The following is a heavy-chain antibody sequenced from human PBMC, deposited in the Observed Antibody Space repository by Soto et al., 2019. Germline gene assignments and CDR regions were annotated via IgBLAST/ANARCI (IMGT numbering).Heavy chain of an antibody. J-gene: IGHJ4*01. CDR1: GGSFSGYY. D-gene: IGHD4-17*01. CDR2: INHSGIT. Sequence: QVQLQQWGAGLLKPSETLSLTCAVYGGSFSGYYWSWIPPPPGQGLEWIGEINHSGITTSNPSLKSRDSITVDPSKDPVSLKVSTATAADSAVYYGARPLNAATTSLGYWGHGNMVAVSS. CDR3: ARPLNAATTSLGY. V-gene: IGHV4-34*01.